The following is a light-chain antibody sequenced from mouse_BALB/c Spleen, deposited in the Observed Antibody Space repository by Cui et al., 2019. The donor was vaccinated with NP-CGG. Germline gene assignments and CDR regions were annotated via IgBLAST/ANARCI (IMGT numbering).Light chain of an antibody. J-gene: IGLJ1*01. Sequence: QVVVPQAAAPTTSPGETVTLTCRSSTGAVTTSNYANWVQEKPDHLFTGLIGGTNNRAPGVPARFSGSLIGDKAALTITGAQTEDEAIYFCALWYGNHWVFGGGTKLTVL. CDR2: GTN. V-gene: IGLV1*01. CDR3: ALWYGNHWV. CDR1: TGAVTTSNY.